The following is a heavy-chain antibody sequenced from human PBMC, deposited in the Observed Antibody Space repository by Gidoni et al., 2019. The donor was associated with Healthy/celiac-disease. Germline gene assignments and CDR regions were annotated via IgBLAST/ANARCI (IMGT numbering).Heavy chain of an antibody. J-gene: IGHJ4*02. D-gene: IGHD2-8*01. Sequence: EVQLVQSGAEVKKPGESLKISCKGSGYSFPSYWSGWVRQMPGKGLEGMGIIYPGDSDTRYSPSFQGQVTISADKSISTAYLQWSSLKASDTAMYYCARPPYGCANGVCPVEYWGQGTLVTVSS. CDR1: GYSFPSYW. V-gene: IGHV5-51*01. CDR2: IYPGDSDT. CDR3: ARPPYGCANGVCPVEY.